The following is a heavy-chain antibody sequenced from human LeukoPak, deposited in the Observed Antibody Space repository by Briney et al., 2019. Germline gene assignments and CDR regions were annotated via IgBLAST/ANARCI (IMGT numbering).Heavy chain of an antibody. CDR3: AKSTTAGTRWFDP. Sequence: PGGSLRLSCAASGFAFSSYAMSWVRQAPGKGLEGVSSISGSDGGTYYADSVKGRFTISRDNSKNTLYLQMSTLRAEDTAVYYCAKSTTAGTRWFDPWGQGTLVTVSS. V-gene: IGHV3-23*01. D-gene: IGHD6-13*01. J-gene: IGHJ5*02. CDR2: ISGSDGGT. CDR1: GFAFSSYA.